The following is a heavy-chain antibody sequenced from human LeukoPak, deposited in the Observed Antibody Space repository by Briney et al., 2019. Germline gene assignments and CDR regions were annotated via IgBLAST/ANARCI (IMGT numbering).Heavy chain of an antibody. J-gene: IGHJ4*02. V-gene: IGHV1-2*06. D-gene: IGHD2-15*01. CDR3: ARVPRYCSGGSCTDY. CDR2: INPNSGGT. CDR1: GYTFTGYY. Sequence: GASVTVSCKASGYTFTGYYMHWVRQAPGQGLEWMGRINPNSGGTNYAQKLQGRVTMTRDTSISTACMELSRLRSDDTAVYYCARVPRYCSGGSCTDYWGQGTLVTVSS.